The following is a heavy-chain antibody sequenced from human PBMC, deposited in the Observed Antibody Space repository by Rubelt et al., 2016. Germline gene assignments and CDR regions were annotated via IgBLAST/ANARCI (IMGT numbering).Heavy chain of an antibody. CDR2: IDWDGEK. J-gene: IGHJ4*02. CDR3: ARIFVGPRSAFDY. D-gene: IGHD1-26*01. CDR1: GFSLTTSGMC. V-gene: IGHV2-70*15. Sequence: QVTLRESGPALVKPTQTLKLTCTFSGFSLTTSGMCVSWIRQPPGQALEWLARIDWDGEKYYSTSLKTRLTIPKDTSKNQVVLTMTNMDPVDTATYYCARIFVGPRSAFDYWGQGTLVSVSS.